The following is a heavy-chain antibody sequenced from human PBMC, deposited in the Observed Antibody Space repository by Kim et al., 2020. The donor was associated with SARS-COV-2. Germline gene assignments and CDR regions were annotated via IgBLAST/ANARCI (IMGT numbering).Heavy chain of an antibody. J-gene: IGHJ5*02. D-gene: IGHD6-19*01. CDR1: GGTFSSYA. V-gene: IGHV1-69*13. CDR3: ARDLYDIAVAGTGWFDP. CDR2: IIPIFGTA. Sequence: SVKVSCKASGGTFSSYAISWVRQAPGQGLEWMGGIIPIFGTANYAQKFQGRVTITADESTSTAYMELSSLRSEDTAVYYCARDLYDIAVAGTGWFDPWGQGTLVTVSS.